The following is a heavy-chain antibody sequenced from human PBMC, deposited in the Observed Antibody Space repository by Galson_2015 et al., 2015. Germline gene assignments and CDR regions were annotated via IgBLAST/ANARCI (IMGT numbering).Heavy chain of an antibody. J-gene: IGHJ5*02. Sequence: SLRLSCAASGFTFSSYEMNWVRQAPGKGLEWVSYISGSGSAIYYADSVKGRFTVSRDNAKNSLYLQMNSLRAEDTAVYYCARDRSGWYKWFDPWGQGTLVTVSS. D-gene: IGHD6-19*01. V-gene: IGHV3-48*03. CDR3: ARDRSGWYKWFDP. CDR1: GFTFSSYE. CDR2: ISGSGSAI.